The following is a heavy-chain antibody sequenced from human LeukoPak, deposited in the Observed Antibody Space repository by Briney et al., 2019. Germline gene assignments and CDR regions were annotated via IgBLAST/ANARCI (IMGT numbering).Heavy chain of an antibody. CDR3: AKDVYGDYGGFYY. J-gene: IGHJ4*02. CDR2: IRGSDGST. V-gene: IGHV3-23*01. Sequence: PGGSLRLSCAASGFPFSTYAMSWVRQAPGKGLEWVSSIRGSDGSTYYADSVKGRFAISRDNSKNTLYLQMNSLRAEDTAVYYCAKDVYGDYGGFYYGGQGPLVTV. CDR1: GFPFSTYA. D-gene: IGHD4-17*01.